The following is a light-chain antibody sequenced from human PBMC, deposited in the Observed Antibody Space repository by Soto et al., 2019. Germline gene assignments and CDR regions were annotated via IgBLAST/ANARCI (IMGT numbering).Light chain of an antibody. V-gene: IGKV4-1*01. CDR3: QQYYSTPLT. Sequence: DIVMTQSPDSLAVSLGERATINCKSSQSLLYSSNNKNYLAWYQQKSGQPPKLLIYWASTRESGVPARFSGSGSGTDFTLTISSLQAEDVAVYYCQQYYSTPLTFGGGTKVEIK. CDR1: QSLLYSSNNKNY. J-gene: IGKJ4*01. CDR2: WAS.